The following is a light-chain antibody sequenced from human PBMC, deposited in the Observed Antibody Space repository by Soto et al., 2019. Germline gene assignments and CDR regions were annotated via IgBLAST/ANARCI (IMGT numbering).Light chain of an antibody. CDR1: QNIRSY. V-gene: IGKV1-39*01. J-gene: IGKJ1*01. CDR2: AAS. Sequence: DIQMTQSPSSLSASIGDRVTITCRASQNIRSYLNWYQQKPGKAPKLLIHAASSLQSGVPSRFSGSGSGTDFTLTISSLQPEDFAAYYCQLSDGTWTFGQGTKVDIK. CDR3: QLSDGTWT.